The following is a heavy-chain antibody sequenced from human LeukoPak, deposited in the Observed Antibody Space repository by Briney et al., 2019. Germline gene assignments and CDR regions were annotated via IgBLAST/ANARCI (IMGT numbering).Heavy chain of an antibody. V-gene: IGHV3-23*01. CDR2: IDASGVNT. CDR1: RFTFSGYA. Sequence: GGSLRLSCAASRFTFSGYAMYWVRQAPGKGLEWVSCIDASGVNTYYADSVKGRFTISRDNSNNMLYLQMNSLRAEDTAVYYCAKGSGSGWYGWFDPWGQGTLVTVSS. CDR3: AKGSGSGWYGWFDP. J-gene: IGHJ5*02. D-gene: IGHD6-19*01.